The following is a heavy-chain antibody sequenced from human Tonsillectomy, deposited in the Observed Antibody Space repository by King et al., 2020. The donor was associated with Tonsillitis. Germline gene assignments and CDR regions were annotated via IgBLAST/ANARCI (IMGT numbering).Heavy chain of an antibody. V-gene: IGHV1-18*01. Sequence: QLVQSGAEVKKPGASVRVSCKASGDTFATHGIAWGRQVPGQGLEWMGWINAYNDNPTYGQKFQGSVIMTTDTSTSTAYMELRNLRADDTPFYYCARDVVVVTATTISTWFDPWGPGTLVTVSS. CDR2: INAYNDNP. CDR1: GDTFATHG. J-gene: IGHJ5*02. D-gene: IGHD2-21*02. CDR3: ARDVVVVTATTISTWFDP.